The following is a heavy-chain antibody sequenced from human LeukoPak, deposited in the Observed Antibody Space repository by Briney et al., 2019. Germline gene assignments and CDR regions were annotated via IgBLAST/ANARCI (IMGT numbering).Heavy chain of an antibody. V-gene: IGHV4-59*08. J-gene: IGHJ4*02. Sequence: SETLSLTCTVSGGSISSYYWSWIRQPPGKGLEWIGYIYYGGSTNYNPSLKSRVTISVDTSKNQSSLKLSSVTAADTAVYYCARRGGKEDYFDYWGQGTLVTVSS. CDR2: IYYGGST. CDR3: ARRGGKEDYFDY. D-gene: IGHD4-23*01. CDR1: GGSISSYY.